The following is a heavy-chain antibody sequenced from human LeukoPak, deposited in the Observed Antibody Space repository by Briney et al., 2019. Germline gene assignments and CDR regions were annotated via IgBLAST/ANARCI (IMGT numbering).Heavy chain of an antibody. CDR3: AKAPSYGSGSYYTT. J-gene: IGHJ5*02. CDR1: GFTFSSYA. V-gene: IGHV3-23*01. D-gene: IGHD3-10*01. CDR2: ISGSGGST. Sequence: PGGSLRLSCAASGFTFSSYAMSWVRQAPGKGLEWVSAISGSGGSTYYADSVKGRFTISRDNSKNTLYLQMNSLRAEDTAVYYCAKAPSYGSGSYYTTWGRGTLVTVSS.